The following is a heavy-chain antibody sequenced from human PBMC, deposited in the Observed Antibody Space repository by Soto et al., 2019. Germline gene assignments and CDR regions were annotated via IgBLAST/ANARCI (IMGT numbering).Heavy chain of an antibody. V-gene: IGHV1-8*02. Sequence: ASVKVSCKASGYDFTAYDINWVRQASGQGLEWMGWMNPINGATGSARRFQGRVSMTRNTATGTAYLELTSLRSDDSAVYYCGRGPSPRAPAGGTPYYYAMDVWGRGTTVTVSS. CDR3: GRGPSPRAPAGGTPYYYAMDV. D-gene: IGHD6-13*01. CDR2: MNPINGAT. CDR1: GYDFTAYD. J-gene: IGHJ6*02.